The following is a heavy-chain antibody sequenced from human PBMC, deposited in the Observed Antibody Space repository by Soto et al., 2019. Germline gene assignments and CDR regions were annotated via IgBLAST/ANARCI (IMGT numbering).Heavy chain of an antibody. J-gene: IGHJ4*02. CDR3: AWSVASDY. CDR1: GFTFSNYA. D-gene: IGHD2-15*01. V-gene: IGHV3-23*01. Sequence: EVQLLVSGGALVQPGGSLRLSCAASGFTFSNYAMTWVRQAPGKGLEWVSAISGSGDSTYYTDSVKGRFSISRDNSKNTLYLQMNSLRVEDTAVYFCAWSVASDYCGQGTLVTVSS. CDR2: ISGSGDST.